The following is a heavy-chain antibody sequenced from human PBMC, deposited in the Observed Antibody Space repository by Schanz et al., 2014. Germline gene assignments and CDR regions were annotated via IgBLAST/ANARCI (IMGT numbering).Heavy chain of an antibody. Sequence: QVQLVQSGAEVKKPGASVKVSCKASGYTFTGYSMHWVRQAPGQGLQWMGRINPKTGGTNYAQSFQGRLTMTRDTSSTTAYMELNSLRSDDTAVYYCVRELSGGTFDYWGQGALVTVSS. V-gene: IGHV1-2*06. CDR2: INPKTGGT. CDR1: GYTFTGYS. J-gene: IGHJ4*02. D-gene: IGHD1-1*01. CDR3: VRELSGGTFDY.